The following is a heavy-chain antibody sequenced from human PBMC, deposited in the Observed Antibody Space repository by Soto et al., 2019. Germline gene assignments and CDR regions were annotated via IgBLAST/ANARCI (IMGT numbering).Heavy chain of an antibody. J-gene: IGHJ4*02. CDR1: GFTFSSYS. D-gene: IGHD3-22*01. CDR2: ISSSSSYI. Sequence: PGGSLRLSCAASGFTFSSYSMNWVRQAPGKGLEWVSSISSSSSYIYYADSVKGRFTISRDNAKNSLYLQMNSLRAEDTAVYYCAREFERDDYYYDSSGYVDYWGQGTLVTVSS. CDR3: AREFERDDYYYDSSGYVDY. V-gene: IGHV3-21*01.